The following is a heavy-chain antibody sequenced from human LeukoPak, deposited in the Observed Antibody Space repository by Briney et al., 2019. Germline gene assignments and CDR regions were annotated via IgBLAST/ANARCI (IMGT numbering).Heavy chain of an antibody. Sequence: GASVKVSCKASGYTFTGYYMHWVRQAPGQGLEWLGWINPNSGGTNYAQKFQGRVTMTRDTSISSAYMELSRLRSDDTAVYYCARGEFGLRTSPYYYYMDVWGKGITVTVSS. CDR2: INPNSGGT. CDR1: GYTFTGYY. D-gene: IGHD2-2*01. J-gene: IGHJ6*03. V-gene: IGHV1-2*02. CDR3: ARGEFGLRTSPYYYYMDV.